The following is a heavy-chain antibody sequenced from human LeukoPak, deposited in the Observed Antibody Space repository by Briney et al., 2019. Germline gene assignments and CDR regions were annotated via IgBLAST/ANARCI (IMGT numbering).Heavy chain of an antibody. V-gene: IGHV3-21*01. D-gene: IGHD1-26*01. J-gene: IGHJ3*02. CDR2: ISSSSSYI. Sequence: GGSLRLSCAASGFTFSSYSMNWVRQAPGKGLEWVSSISSSSSYIYYADSVKGRFTISRDNAKNSLYLQMNSLRGEDTAVYYCARVIVGATAAFDIWGQGTMVTVSS. CDR3: ARVIVGATAAFDI. CDR1: GFTFSSYS.